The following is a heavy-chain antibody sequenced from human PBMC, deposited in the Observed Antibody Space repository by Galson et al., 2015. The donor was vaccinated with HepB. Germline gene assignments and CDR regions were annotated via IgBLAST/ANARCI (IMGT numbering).Heavy chain of an antibody. CDR1: GFTFSNAW. CDR3: TTGGASGSYYGDFDY. D-gene: IGHD1-26*01. CDR2: IKSKTDGGTT. J-gene: IGHJ4*02. V-gene: IGHV3-15*01. Sequence: SLRLSCAASGFTFSNAWMSWVRQAPGKGLEWVGRIKSKTDGGTTDYAAPVKGRFTISRDDSKNTLYLQMNSLKTGDTAVYYCTTGGASGSYYGDFDYWGQGTLVTVSS.